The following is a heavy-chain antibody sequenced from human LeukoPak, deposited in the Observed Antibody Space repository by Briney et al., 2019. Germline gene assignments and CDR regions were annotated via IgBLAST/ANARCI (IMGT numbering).Heavy chain of an antibody. CDR1: GFTFSSYW. Sequence: GGSLRLSCAASGFTFSSYWMHWVRQAPGKGLVWVSRINSDGSSTTYADSVKGRFTISRDNAKNSLYLQMNSLRAEDTAVYYCARDHTEPGVIFDYWGQGTLVTVSS. D-gene: IGHD1-14*01. CDR3: ARDHTEPGVIFDY. J-gene: IGHJ4*02. CDR2: INSDGSST. V-gene: IGHV3-74*01.